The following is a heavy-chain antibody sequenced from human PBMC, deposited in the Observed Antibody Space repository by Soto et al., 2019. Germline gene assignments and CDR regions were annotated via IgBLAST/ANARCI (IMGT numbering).Heavy chain of an antibody. CDR2: IYPGDSDT. J-gene: IGHJ4*02. CDR1: GYSFTNYW. D-gene: IGHD3-16*01. CDR3: ARNPYDYLDX. V-gene: IGHV5-51*01. Sequence: GESLKISCKASGYSFTNYWIAWVRQMPGKGMELMGIIYPGDSDTRYSPSFQGQVTISVEKSINTDYVQWSGLKASETAMYYCARNPYDYLDXWGQGTLVTVSX.